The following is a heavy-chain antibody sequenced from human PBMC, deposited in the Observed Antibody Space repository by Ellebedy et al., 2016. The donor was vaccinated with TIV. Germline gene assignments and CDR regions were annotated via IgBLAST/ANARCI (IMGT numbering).Heavy chain of an antibody. Sequence: SETLSLTXAVYGGSFSGYYWSWIRQPPGKGLEWIGEIYHSGSTNYNPSLKSRVTISVDKSKNQFSLKLSSVTAADTAVYYCARDRGGRDYYGSGSYSWFDPWGQGTLVTVSS. CDR2: IYHSGST. D-gene: IGHD3-10*01. CDR1: GGSFSGYY. V-gene: IGHV4-34*01. J-gene: IGHJ5*02. CDR3: ARDRGGRDYYGSGSYSWFDP.